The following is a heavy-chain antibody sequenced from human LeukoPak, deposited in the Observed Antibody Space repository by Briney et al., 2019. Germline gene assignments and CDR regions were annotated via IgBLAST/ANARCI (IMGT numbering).Heavy chain of an antibody. CDR1: GYSFTNYW. CDR3: ARHVGKGAAGDIDY. CDR2: MYPGDSDT. D-gene: IGHD6-13*01. Sequence: GESLKISCKGSGYSFTNYWIGWVRQMPGKGLERVGVMYPGDSDTRYSPSLQGQVTISADKSISTVYLQWSSLKASDTAMYYCARHVGKGAAGDIDYWGQGTLVTVSS. J-gene: IGHJ4*02. V-gene: IGHV5-51*01.